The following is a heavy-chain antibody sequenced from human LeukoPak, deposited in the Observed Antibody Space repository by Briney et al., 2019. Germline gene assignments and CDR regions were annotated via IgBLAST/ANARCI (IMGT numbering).Heavy chain of an antibody. CDR2: IIPIFGTA. CDR1: GGTFSSYA. J-gene: IGHJ4*02. CDR3: ARVRYYYDTSGYYDRYYFDY. D-gene: IGHD3-22*01. V-gene: IGHV1-69*05. Sequence: SVKVSCKASGGTFSSYAINWVRQAPGQGLEWMGRIIPIFGTANYAQKFQGRVTITTDESTSTAYMELSSLRSEDTAVYYCARVRYYYDTSGYYDRYYFDYWGQGTLVTVSS.